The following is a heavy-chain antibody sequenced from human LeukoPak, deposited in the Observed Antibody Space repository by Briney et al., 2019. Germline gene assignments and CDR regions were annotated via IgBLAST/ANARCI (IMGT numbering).Heavy chain of an antibody. CDR2: INPSGGST. V-gene: IGHV1-46*01. D-gene: IGHD3-9*01. J-gene: IGHJ4*02. CDR1: GYTFTSYY. Sequence: GASVKVSCKASGYTFTSYYMHWVRQAPGQGLEWMGIINPSGGSTSYAQKFQGRVTMTRDTSISTAYMELSRLRSDDKAVYYCARSQSTAYDILTGYYMGGFEMSYWGQRSLVTVSS. CDR3: ARSQSTAYDILTGYYMGGFEMSY.